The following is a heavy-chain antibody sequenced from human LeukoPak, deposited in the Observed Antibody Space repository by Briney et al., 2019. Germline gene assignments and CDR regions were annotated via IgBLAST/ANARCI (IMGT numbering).Heavy chain of an antibody. CDR2: ISYDGSNK. J-gene: IGHJ4*02. V-gene: IGHV3-30*18. CDR3: ANALFDSSGIDY. Sequence: GGSLRLSCAASEFTFSSYGMHWVRQAPGKGLEWVAVISYDGSNKYYADSVKGRFTISRDNSKNTLYLQMNSLRAEDTAVYYCANALFDSSGIDYWGQGTLVTVSS. CDR1: EFTFSSYG. D-gene: IGHD3-22*01.